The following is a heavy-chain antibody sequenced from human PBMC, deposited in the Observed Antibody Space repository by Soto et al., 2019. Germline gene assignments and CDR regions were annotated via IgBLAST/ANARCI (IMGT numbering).Heavy chain of an antibody. V-gene: IGHV4-30-4*01. J-gene: IGHJ4*02. D-gene: IGHD3-22*01. CDR3: ARMIRYYYDSSGAYYFDY. CDR2: IYYSGST. CDR1: GGSISSGDYY. Sequence: QVQLQESGPGLVKPSQTLSLTCTVSGGSISSGDYYWSWIRQPPGNGLEWIGYIYYSGSTYYNPSLKRRVTISVDTSKNQFSLKLSSVTAADTAVYYCARMIRYYYDSSGAYYFDYWGQGTLVTVSS.